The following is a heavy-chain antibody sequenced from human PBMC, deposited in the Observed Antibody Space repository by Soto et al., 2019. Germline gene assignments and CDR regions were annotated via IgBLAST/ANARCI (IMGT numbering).Heavy chain of an antibody. V-gene: IGHV3-53*01. CDR3: ASYHQAILGYGMDV. J-gene: IGHJ6*02. D-gene: IGHD3-3*01. CDR2: IYSGGST. Sequence: GGSLRLSCAASGFTVSSNYMSWVRQAPGKGLEWVSVIYSGGSTYYADSVKGRFTISRDNSKNTLYLQMNSLRAEDTAVYYCASYHQAILGYGMDVWGQGTTVTVSS. CDR1: GFTVSSNY.